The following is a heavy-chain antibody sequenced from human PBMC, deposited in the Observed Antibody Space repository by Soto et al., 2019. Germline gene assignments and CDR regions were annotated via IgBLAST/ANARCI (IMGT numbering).Heavy chain of an antibody. CDR1: GYTFTDYD. Sequence: QVQVVQSKAEVKKPGASVRVSCKTSGYTFTDYDINWVRQAPGQGLEWMGWVSPDSGNAGYAQQFQGRVSMTSDTSTSTVYMELTSLRSEDTAVYFCEVTTGYWSQGTMVTVSS. CDR2: VSPDSGNA. V-gene: IGHV1-8*01. D-gene: IGHD3-9*01. CDR3: EVTTGY. J-gene: IGHJ4*02.